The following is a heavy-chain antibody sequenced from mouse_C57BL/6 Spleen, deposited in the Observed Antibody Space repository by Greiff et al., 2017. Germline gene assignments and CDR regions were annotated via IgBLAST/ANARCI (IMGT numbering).Heavy chain of an antibody. J-gene: IGHJ3*01. CDR3: ASHYYGSSYSFAY. CDR2: IYPSDSET. V-gene: IGHV1-61*01. CDR1: GYTFTSYW. D-gene: IGHD1-1*01. Sequence: QVQLQQPGAELVRPGSSVKLSCKASGYTFTSYWMDWVKQRPGQGLEWIGNIYPSDSETHYNQKFKDKATLTADKSSSTAYMQLSSLTSEDSAVYFCASHYYGSSYSFAYWGQGTLVTVSA.